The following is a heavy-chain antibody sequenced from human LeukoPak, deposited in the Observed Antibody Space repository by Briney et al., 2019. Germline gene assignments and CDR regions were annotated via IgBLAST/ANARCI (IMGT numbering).Heavy chain of an antibody. Sequence: QPGGSLRLSCAASGFTFSSYGMHWVRQAPGKGLEWVAVIWYDGSNKYYADSVKGRFTISRDNSKNTLYLQMNSLRAEDTAVYYCARVDDVGATQRSFDYWGQGTLVTVSS. CDR2: IWYDGSNK. V-gene: IGHV3-33*01. J-gene: IGHJ4*02. CDR1: GFTFSSYG. CDR3: ARVDDVGATQRSFDY. D-gene: IGHD1-26*01.